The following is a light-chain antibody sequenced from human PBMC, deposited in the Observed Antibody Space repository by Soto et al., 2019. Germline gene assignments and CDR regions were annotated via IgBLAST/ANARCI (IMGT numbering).Light chain of an antibody. CDR1: QSVSSN. CDR2: GAS. J-gene: IGKJ4*01. V-gene: IGKV3-15*01. CDR3: QQYNNWPLT. Sequence: EIVMTQSPATLSVSPGERATLSCMASQSVSSNLAWYQQKPGQAPRLLIYGASTRATAIPARFSGSGSGTEFTLTISGLQSEDFVVYYCQQYNNWPLTFGGGTKVDI.